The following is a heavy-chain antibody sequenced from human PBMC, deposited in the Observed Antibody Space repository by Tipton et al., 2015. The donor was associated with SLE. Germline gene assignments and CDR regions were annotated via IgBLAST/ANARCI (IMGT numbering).Heavy chain of an antibody. V-gene: IGHV4-38-2*01. CDR2: IYHSGST. D-gene: IGHD5-18*01. CDR1: GYSISSGYY. Sequence: TLSLTCAVSGYSISSGYYWGWIRQPPGKGLEWIGNIYHSGSTYYNPSLKSRVTISVDTSKNQFSLKLSSVTAADTAVYYCARLMDTAMGHFDYWGQGNLVTVSS. J-gene: IGHJ4*02. CDR3: ARLMDTAMGHFDY.